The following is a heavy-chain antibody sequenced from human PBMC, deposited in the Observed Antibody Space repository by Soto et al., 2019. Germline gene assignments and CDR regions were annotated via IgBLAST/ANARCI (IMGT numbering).Heavy chain of an antibody. CDR2: ISSSGSTI. V-gene: IGHV3-11*01. CDR3: ARDPKYYYDSSAYPGIFDY. D-gene: IGHD3-22*01. J-gene: IGHJ4*02. CDR1: GFTFSDYY. Sequence: PVGSLRLSCAASGFTFSDYYMSWIRQAPGKGLEWVSYISSSGSTIYYADSVKGRFTISRDNAKNSLYLQMNSLRAEDTAVYYCARDPKYYYDSSAYPGIFDYWGQGTLVTVSS.